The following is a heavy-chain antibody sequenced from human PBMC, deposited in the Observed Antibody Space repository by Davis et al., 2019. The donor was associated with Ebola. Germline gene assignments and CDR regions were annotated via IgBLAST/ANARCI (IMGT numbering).Heavy chain of an antibody. CDR1: GGSISSGTYY. J-gene: IGHJ4*02. D-gene: IGHD1-26*01. V-gene: IGHV4-39*07. Sequence: SETLSLTCSVSGGSISSGTYYWGWVRQPPGKGLEWIGSIYYNGRTYYSSSLEGRVTMSVDRSKNQFSLKLTSVTAADTAVYFCARGQESSYTVKWARFDSWGQGTLVTVSS. CDR2: IYYNGRT. CDR3: ARGQESSYTVKWARFDS.